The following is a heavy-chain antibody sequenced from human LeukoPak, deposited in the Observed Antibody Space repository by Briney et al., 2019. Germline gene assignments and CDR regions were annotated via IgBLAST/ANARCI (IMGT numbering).Heavy chain of an antibody. V-gene: IGHV1-8*01. D-gene: IGHD3-22*01. Sequence: GASVKVSCKASGYTFTRYDINWVRQATGQGLEWMGWMNPNSGNTGYAQKFQGRVTMTRNTSISTAYMELSSLRSEDTAVYYCARAGAYYYDSSGYNSPQVWGQGTLVTVSS. CDR1: GYTFTRYD. CDR3: ARAGAYYYDSSGYNSPQV. CDR2: MNPNSGNT. J-gene: IGHJ4*02.